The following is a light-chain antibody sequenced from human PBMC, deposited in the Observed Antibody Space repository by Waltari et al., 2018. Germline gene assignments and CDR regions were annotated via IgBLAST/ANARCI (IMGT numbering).Light chain of an antibody. CDR1: QNIRSY. Sequence: DIQMTQSPSSLSASVGDRVTITCRESQNIRSYLNWYHQKPGKPPNLLIYATSTLQSGVPSRFSGSESGTDFTLTISSLQPEDFATYYCQQSYNTPYTFGQGTKLEIK. V-gene: IGKV1-39*01. CDR3: QQSYNTPYT. CDR2: ATS. J-gene: IGKJ2*01.